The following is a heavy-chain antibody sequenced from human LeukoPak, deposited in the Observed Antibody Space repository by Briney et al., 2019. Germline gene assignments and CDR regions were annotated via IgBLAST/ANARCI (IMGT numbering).Heavy chain of an antibody. D-gene: IGHD2-2*02. V-gene: IGHV3-30-3*01. CDR1: GFTFSSYA. J-gene: IGHJ4*02. CDR3: ARGWDRDCTSTSCYIAYN. CDR2: ISVDGHNR. Sequence: GGSLRLSCAASGFTFSSYAMHWVRQAPGKGLEWVAVISVDGHNRYYADSVKGRFTVSRDNSKNTLYLQMNSLRAEDTAVYYCARGWDRDCTSTSCYIAYNWGQGTLVSVSS.